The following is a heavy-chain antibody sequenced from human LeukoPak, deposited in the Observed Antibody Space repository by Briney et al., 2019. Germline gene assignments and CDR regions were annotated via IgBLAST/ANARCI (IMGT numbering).Heavy chain of an antibody. CDR2: IFHTGTT. J-gene: IGHJ4*02. CDR3: ARAATVPFFDY. D-gene: IGHD2-15*01. CDR1: GGSFSGYY. V-gene: IGHV4-34*12. Sequence: KPSETLSLTCAVYGGSFSGYYWSWIRQSPGKGLEWLGEIFHTGTTNYNPSLKSRVTMSIDKSNNQFSLKLTSVTAADTAVYYCARAATVPFFDYWGQGTLLTVSS.